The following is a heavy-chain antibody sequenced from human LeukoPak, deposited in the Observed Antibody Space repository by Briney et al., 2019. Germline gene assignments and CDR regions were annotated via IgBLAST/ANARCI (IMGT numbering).Heavy chain of an antibody. J-gene: IGHJ4*02. V-gene: IGHV3-23*01. D-gene: IGHD6-19*01. Sequence: GGSLRLSCAASGFTFSSFAMTWVRQAPGKGLEWLSGISGSGDSTYSADSMKGRFTISRDNSKNTLYLQMNSLRVEDTAVYYCAKVLSGSGWFENTFDYWGQGTLVTVSS. CDR1: GFTFSSFA. CDR3: AKVLSGSGWFENTFDY. CDR2: ISGSGDST.